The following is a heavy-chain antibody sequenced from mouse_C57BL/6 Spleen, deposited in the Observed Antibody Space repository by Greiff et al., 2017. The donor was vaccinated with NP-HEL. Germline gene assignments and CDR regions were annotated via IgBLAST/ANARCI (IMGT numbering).Heavy chain of an antibody. V-gene: IGHV1-72*01. CDR3: ARDYYGSSFDWYFDV. J-gene: IGHJ1*03. CDR1: GYTFTSYW. D-gene: IGHD1-1*01. CDR2: IDPNSGGT. Sequence: QVQLQQPGAELVKPGASVKLSCKASGYTFTSYWMHWVKQRPGRGPEWIGRIDPNSGGTKYNEKFKSKATLTVDKPSSTAYMQLSSLTSEDSAVYYCARDYYGSSFDWYFDVWGTGTTVTVSS.